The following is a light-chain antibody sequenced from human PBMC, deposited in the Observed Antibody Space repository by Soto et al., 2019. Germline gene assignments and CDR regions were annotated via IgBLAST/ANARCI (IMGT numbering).Light chain of an antibody. J-gene: IGLJ1*01. CDR3: SSYTSSSTEV. Sequence: QTSPTPPSSLSGAPWQSNPLSRTGTNRYVGGYNYVSWHQHHPGKAPKLLIYDVNSRPSGVSDRFSGSKSGNTASLTISGLQAEDEADYYCSSYTSSSTEVFGTGTKVTVL. V-gene: IGLV2-14*03. CDR2: DVN. CDR1: NRYVGGYNY.